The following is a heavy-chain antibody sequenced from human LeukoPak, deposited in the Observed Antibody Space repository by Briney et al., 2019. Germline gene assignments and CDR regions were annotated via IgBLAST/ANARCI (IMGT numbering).Heavy chain of an antibody. CDR1: GGTFSSYA. V-gene: IGHV1-69*13. CDR3: ASEASGLYDY. Sequence: ASVKVSCKASGGTFSSYAISWVRQAPGQGLEWMGGIIPIFGTANYAQKFQGRVTITADESTSTAYMELSSLRSEDTAGYYCASEASGLYDYWGQGTLVTVSS. CDR2: IIPIFGTA. J-gene: IGHJ4*02. D-gene: IGHD3-22*01.